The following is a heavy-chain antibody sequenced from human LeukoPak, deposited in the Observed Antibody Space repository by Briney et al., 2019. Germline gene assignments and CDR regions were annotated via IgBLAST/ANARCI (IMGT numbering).Heavy chain of an antibody. Sequence: GASVKVSCKASGYTFTSYGISWVRQAPGQGLEWMGWISAYNGNANYAQKLQGRVTMTTDTSTGTAYMELRSLRSDDTAVYYCARLPLRSIAVGYYGMDVWGQGTTVTVSS. CDR2: ISAYNGNA. D-gene: IGHD6-6*01. CDR3: ARLPLRSIAVGYYGMDV. CDR1: GYTFTSYG. J-gene: IGHJ6*02. V-gene: IGHV1-18*01.